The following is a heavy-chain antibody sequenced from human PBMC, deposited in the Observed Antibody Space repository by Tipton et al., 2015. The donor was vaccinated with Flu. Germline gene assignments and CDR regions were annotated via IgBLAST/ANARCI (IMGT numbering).Heavy chain of an antibody. D-gene: IGHD6-13*01. Sequence: SLRLSCAASGFTFSTYWISWVRQAPGKGLEWVANIKQDGSEKYYVDSVKGRFTISRDNAKSSLYLQMNSLRAEDTGVYYCARAIAAAGSYWGQGTLVTVSS. CDR2: IKQDGSEK. V-gene: IGHV3-7*01. CDR3: ARAIAAAGSY. J-gene: IGHJ4*02. CDR1: GFTFSTYW.